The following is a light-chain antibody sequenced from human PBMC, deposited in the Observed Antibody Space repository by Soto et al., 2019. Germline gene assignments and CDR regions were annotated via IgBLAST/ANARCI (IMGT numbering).Light chain of an antibody. CDR1: QGMSSA. V-gene: IGKV1D-13*01. Sequence: AIQFTQPPSSLSASVGDRVTISCRASQGMSSALAGYQRKPGKAPRLLIYYASSLHSGVPSRFSGRGAGRDCTLTLSNLQPEDFGSYYCQHVGDYPRAFGQGTKLDIK. J-gene: IGKJ2*01. CDR2: YAS. CDR3: QHVGDYPRA.